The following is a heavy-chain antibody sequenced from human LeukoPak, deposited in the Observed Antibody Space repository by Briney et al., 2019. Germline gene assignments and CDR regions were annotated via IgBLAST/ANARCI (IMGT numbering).Heavy chain of an antibody. V-gene: IGHV3-30*02. J-gene: IGHJ4*02. CDR2: IRYDGSNK. CDR3: VREIYYSESTGYGLAY. D-gene: IGHD3-22*01. CDR1: GFTFSSYG. Sequence: PGGSLRLSCAASGFTFSSYGMHWVRQAPGKGLEWVAFIRYDGSNKYYADSVKGRFTISRDNAQKSLYLQMNSLGAEDTAVYYCVREIYYSESTGYGLAYWGQGNLVTVSS.